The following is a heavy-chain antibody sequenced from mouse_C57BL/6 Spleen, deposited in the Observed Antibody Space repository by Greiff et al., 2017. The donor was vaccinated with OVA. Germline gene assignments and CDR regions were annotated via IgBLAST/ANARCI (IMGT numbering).Heavy chain of an antibody. CDR2: ISGGGGNT. CDR1: GFTFSSYT. Sequence: EVMLVESGGGLVKPGGSLKLSCAASGFTFSSYTMSWVRQTPGKRLEWVATISGGGGNTYYPDSVKGRFTISRDNAKNTLYLQMSSLGYEDTALYYCARRSNYARDYWGQGTSVTVSS. J-gene: IGHJ4*01. D-gene: IGHD5-1*01. V-gene: IGHV5-9*01. CDR3: ARRSNYARDY.